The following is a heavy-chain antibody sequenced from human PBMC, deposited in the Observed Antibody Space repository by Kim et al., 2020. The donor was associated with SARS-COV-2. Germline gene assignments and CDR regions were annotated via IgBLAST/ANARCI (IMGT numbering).Heavy chain of an antibody. V-gene: IGHV4-34*01. Sequence: NPSLKSRVTLSVDTSKNQFSLKLSSVTAADTALYFCATDNSGYYYGLDVWGQGTTVTVSS. J-gene: IGHJ6*02. D-gene: IGHD6-19*01. CDR3: ATDNSGYYYGLDV.